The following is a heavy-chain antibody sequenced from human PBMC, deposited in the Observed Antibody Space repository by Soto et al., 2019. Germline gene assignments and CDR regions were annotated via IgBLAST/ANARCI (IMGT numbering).Heavy chain of an antibody. CDR3: VKGSEVARQELDY. D-gene: IGHD2-15*01. CDR2: ISFDGNDK. J-gene: IGHJ4*02. CDR1: GFSFRNCG. V-gene: IGHV3-30*18. Sequence: QVQLVESGGGVVQPGRSLRLSCAASGFSFRNCGMHWVRQAPGKGLEWVAAISFDGNDKYYSESVKGRFTISRDNSKNTLFLQMNSLRVEDTAVYYCVKGSEVARQELDYWGQGTLVTVSS.